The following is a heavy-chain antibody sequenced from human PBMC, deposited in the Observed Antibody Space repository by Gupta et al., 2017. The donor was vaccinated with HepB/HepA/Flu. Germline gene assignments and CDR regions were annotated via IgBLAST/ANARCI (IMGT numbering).Heavy chain of an antibody. CDR1: GLTVSDNY. CDR2: IYSGGAT. J-gene: IGHJ1*01. Sequence: EVQLVYSGGGLVQPGGSLRLSCAASGLTVSDNYMSWVRQAPGKGLEWVALIYSGGATYYAESVKGRFTVSRDSCKNKLSLHMNTLTAEDTAVYFCASETASWFRADHWGQGTLVTVSS. D-gene: IGHD3-10*01. V-gene: IGHV3-66*01. CDR3: ASETASWFRADH.